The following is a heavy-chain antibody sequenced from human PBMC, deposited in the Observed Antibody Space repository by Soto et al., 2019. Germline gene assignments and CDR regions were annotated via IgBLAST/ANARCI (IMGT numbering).Heavy chain of an antibody. D-gene: IGHD2-8*01. CDR3: ARDSTVACTLESPWVGPRDYYYGMDV. CDR1: GDSVSSNSAA. Sequence: PSQTLSLTCAISGDSVSSNSAAWNWIRQSPSRGLEWLGRTYYRSKWYNDYAVSVKSRITINPDTSKNQFSLQLNSVTPEGTAVYFCARDSTVACTLESPWVGPRDYYYGMDVWGQGTTVTVSS. V-gene: IGHV6-1*01. J-gene: IGHJ6*02. CDR2: TYYRSKWYN.